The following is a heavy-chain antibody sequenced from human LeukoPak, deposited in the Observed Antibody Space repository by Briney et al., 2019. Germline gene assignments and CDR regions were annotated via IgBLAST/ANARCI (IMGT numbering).Heavy chain of an antibody. D-gene: IGHD3-22*01. J-gene: IGHJ4*02. V-gene: IGHV3-74*01. CDR1: GFTFSSYW. CDR3: ARVQTYYYDSSGYYPFDY. CDR2: INSDGSST. Sequence: GGSLRLSCAASGFTFSSYWMHWVRQAPGKGLVWVSRINSDGSSTSYADSVKGRFTISRDNAKNTLYLQMNSLRAEDTAVYYCARVQTYYYDSSGYYPFDYWGQGTLVTVSS.